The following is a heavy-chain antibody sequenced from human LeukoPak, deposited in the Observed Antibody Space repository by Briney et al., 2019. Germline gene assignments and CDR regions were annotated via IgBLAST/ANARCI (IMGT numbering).Heavy chain of an antibody. J-gene: IGHJ3*02. CDR2: INSDGSST. Sequence: SGGSLRLSCAASGFTFSSYAMSWVRQAPGKGLVWVSRINSDGSSTSYADSVKGRFTISRDNAKNSLYLQMNSLRAEDMALYYCARRMAAFDIWGQGTMVTVSS. V-gene: IGHV3-74*01. CDR1: GFTFSSYA. CDR3: ARRMAAFDI. D-gene: IGHD5-24*01.